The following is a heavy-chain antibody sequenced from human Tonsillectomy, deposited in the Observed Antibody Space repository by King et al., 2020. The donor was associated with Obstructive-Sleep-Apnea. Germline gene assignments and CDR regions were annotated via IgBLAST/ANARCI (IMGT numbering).Heavy chain of an antibody. Sequence: QLVQSGAEVKKPGASVKVSCKASGYTFTSYGISWVRQAPGQGLEWMGWISAYNGNTNYAQKLQGRVTMTTDTSTSTAYMELRSLRSDDTAVYYCARGRPGIAVAWFGYAFDIWGQGTMVTVSS. D-gene: IGHD6-19*01. CDR2: ISAYNGNT. J-gene: IGHJ3*02. V-gene: IGHV1-18*01. CDR1: GYTFTSYG. CDR3: ARGRPGIAVAWFGYAFDI.